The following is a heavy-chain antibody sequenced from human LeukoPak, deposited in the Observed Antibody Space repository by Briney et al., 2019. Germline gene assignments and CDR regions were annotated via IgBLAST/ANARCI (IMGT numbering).Heavy chain of an antibody. V-gene: IGHV3-43*02. D-gene: IGHD3-3*02. CDR2: ITGDGRGT. CDR3: AKDLGAYAHFYLDN. J-gene: IGHJ4*02. Sequence: GGSLRLSCVASGFTFENYAMHWVRQAPGKGLEWVSLITGDGRGTYFADSLRGRFTISRDNSKKSLYLQMNSLRAEDNALYYCAKDLGAYAHFYLDNWGQGTLVTVSS. CDR1: GFTFENYA.